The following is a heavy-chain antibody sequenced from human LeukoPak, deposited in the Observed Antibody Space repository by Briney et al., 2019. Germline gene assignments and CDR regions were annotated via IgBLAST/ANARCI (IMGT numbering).Heavy chain of an antibody. D-gene: IGHD6-25*01. CDR3: ASIAANYFDY. CDR1: GGASRGYN. CDR2: INHSGST. V-gene: IGHV4-34*01. Sequence: SETLSLTCAVYGGASRGYNWGWVRQPPRRGLEWIGEINHSGSTNYNPSLKSRVTISVDTSKNQFSLKLSSVTAADTAVYYCASIAANYFDYWGQGTLVTVSS. J-gene: IGHJ4*02.